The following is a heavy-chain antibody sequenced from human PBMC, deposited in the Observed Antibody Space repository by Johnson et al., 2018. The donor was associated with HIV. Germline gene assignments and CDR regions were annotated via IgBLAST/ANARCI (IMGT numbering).Heavy chain of an antibody. D-gene: IGHD2-15*01. CDR2: INWNGGST. Sequence: EVQLVESGGGLVQPGGSLRLSCAASGFIFEDYGMSWVRQAPGQGLEWVSDINWNGGSTGYADSVKGRFTISRDNAKNSLYLQMNSLRAEDTALYYCARVLIVEVAAEIDAFDIWGQGTMVTVSS. V-gene: IGHV3-20*04. J-gene: IGHJ3*02. CDR1: GFIFEDYG. CDR3: ARVLIVEVAAEIDAFDI.